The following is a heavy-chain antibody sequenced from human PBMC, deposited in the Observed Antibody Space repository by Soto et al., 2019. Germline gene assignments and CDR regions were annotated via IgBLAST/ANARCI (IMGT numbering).Heavy chain of an antibody. CDR2: LIPIFGTA. V-gene: IGHV1-69*12. D-gene: IGHD3-16*01. CDR3: GGVRTRYYYYGMEV. J-gene: IGHJ6*02. Sequence: QVQLVQSGAEVKKPGSSVKVSCKASGGTFSSYSISWVRQAPGQGLEWMGGLIPIFGTANYAQKFQGRVTITADESTSTAYMELSSLRSEDTAVYYFGGVRTRYYYYGMEVWGQGTTVTVSS. CDR1: GGTFSSYS.